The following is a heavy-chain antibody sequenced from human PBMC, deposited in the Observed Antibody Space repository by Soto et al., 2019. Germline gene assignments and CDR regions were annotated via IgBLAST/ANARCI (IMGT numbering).Heavy chain of an antibody. CDR3: ARQRSYCSPIGCAFDI. CDR1: GGSISSSSYY. V-gene: IGHV4-39*01. Sequence: SETLSLTCTVSGGSISSSSYYWGWIRQPPGKGLEWIGSTYYSGTTYYNPSLKSRVTISVDTSKKQLSLKLSSVTAADTAVYYCARQRSYCSPIGCAFDIWGQGTMVTVSS. CDR2: TYYSGTT. J-gene: IGHJ3*02. D-gene: IGHD3-10*01.